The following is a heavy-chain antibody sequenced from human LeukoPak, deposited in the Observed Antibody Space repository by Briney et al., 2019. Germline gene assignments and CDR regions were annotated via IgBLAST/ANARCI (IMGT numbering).Heavy chain of an antibody. CDR2: IYTSGST. CDR1: GGSISSGSYY. Sequence: SETLSLTCTVSGGSISSGSYYWSWIRQPAGKGLEWIGRIYTSGSTNYNPSLKSRVTISVDTSKNQFSLKLSSVTAADTAVYYCARDSSSWYYFDYWGQGTLVTVSS. CDR3: ARDSSSWYYFDY. J-gene: IGHJ4*02. V-gene: IGHV4-61*02. D-gene: IGHD6-13*01.